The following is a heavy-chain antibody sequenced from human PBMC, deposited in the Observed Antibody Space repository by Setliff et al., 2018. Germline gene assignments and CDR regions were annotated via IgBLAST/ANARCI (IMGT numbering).Heavy chain of an antibody. V-gene: IGHV3-23*01. CDR2: VSVSGDNT. J-gene: IGHJ4*02. CDR1: GLTFNSYA. CDR3: ARATFGSGSYFLDY. D-gene: IGHD3-10*01. Sequence: GGSLRLSCAASGLTFNSYAMSWVRQAPGKGLEWVSSVSVSGDNTYYTDSVKGRFTTPRDNSKNTLSLQMDSLKPEDTAVYYCARATFGSGSYFLDYWGQGTLVTVSS.